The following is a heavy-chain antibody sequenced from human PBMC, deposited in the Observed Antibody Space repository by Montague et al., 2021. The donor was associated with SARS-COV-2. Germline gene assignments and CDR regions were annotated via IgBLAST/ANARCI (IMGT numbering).Heavy chain of an antibody. D-gene: IGHD1-14*01. V-gene: IGHV4-59*01. CDR1: GGSMNSYY. CDR3: ARESGFLDAFDI. CDR2: IFYSGDT. Sequence: SETLSLTCTVSGGSMNSYYWSWIRQPPGKGLEWIGYIFYSGDTNINPSLKSRVTISVDTSKNQFSLKLASVTAADTAVYYCARESGFLDAFDIWGQGTMVTVSS. J-gene: IGHJ3*02.